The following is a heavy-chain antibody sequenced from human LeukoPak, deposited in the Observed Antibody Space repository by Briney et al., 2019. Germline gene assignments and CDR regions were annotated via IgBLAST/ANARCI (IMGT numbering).Heavy chain of an antibody. J-gene: IGHJ3*02. CDR3: ARALHPRWRAFDI. CDR2: ISSSSSYI. CDR1: RFTLSEYS. V-gene: IGHV3-21*01. Sequence: GATLIISWIAARFTLSEYSINWFHQPPRNGLEGVSSISSSSSYIYYVDSVKGRFTISRVNAHNSLYLQMNSLRAEEKAVYYCARALHPRWRAFDIWGQGKMVTVSS. D-gene: IGHD4-23*01.